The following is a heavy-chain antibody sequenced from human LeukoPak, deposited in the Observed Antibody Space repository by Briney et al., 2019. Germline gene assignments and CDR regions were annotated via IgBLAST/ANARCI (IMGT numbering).Heavy chain of an antibody. CDR1: GFTFSSYA. V-gene: IGHV3-23*01. D-gene: IGHD6-13*01. Sequence: PGGSLRLSCAASGFTFSSYAVTWVRQAPGKGLEWVSGITGGGDTTFYADSVKGRFTISRDNSKNTLYLQMHSLRAEDTAVYYCVKDYSTIAAAANPLFDYWGQGALVTVSS. CDR2: ITGGGDTT. CDR3: VKDYSTIAAAANPLFDY. J-gene: IGHJ4*02.